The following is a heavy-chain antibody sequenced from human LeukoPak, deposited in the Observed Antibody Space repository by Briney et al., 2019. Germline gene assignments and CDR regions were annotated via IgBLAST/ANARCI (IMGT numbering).Heavy chain of an antibody. CDR2: IYTSGST. D-gene: IGHD4-17*01. V-gene: IGHV4-61*02. CDR1: GGSISSGGYY. J-gene: IGHJ4*02. CDR3: ARGPNYGDHFDY. Sequence: SETLSLTCTVSGGSISSGGYYWSWIRQPAGKGLEWIGRIYTSGSTNYNPSLKSRVTISVDTSKNQFSLKLSSVTAADTAVYYCARGPNYGDHFDYWGQGTLVTVSS.